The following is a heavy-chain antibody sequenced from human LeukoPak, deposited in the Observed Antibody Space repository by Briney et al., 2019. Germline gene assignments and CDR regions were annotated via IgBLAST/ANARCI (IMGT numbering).Heavy chain of an antibody. CDR3: ARGVQDYGERLGWFDP. D-gene: IGHD4-17*01. CDR2: INHSGST. V-gene: IGHV4-34*01. CDR1: GGSFSGYY. Sequence: SETLSLTCAVYGGSFSGYYWTWIRQPPGKGLEWIGEINHSGSTNYNPSLKSRVTISLDTSKNQFSLKLNSVTAADTAVYYCARGVQDYGERLGWFDPWGQGTLVTVSS. J-gene: IGHJ5*02.